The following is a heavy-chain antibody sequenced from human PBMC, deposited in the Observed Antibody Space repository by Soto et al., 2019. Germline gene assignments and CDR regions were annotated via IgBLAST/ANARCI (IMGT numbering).Heavy chain of an antibody. CDR3: ARASGPFDY. Sequence: QVQLVESGGGVVQPGRSLRLSCAASGFTFSSYGMHWVRQAPGKGLEWVAVIWFDGSNKYYADSVKGRFTISRDNSKSTLYLQMNSLRAEDTALYYCARASGPFDYWGQGTLVTVSS. J-gene: IGHJ4*02. CDR2: IWFDGSNK. V-gene: IGHV3-33*01. CDR1: GFTFSSYG.